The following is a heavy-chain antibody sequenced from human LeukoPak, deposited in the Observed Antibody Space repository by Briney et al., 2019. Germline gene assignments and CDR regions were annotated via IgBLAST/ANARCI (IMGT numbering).Heavy chain of an antibody. CDR1: GFTFSSYS. D-gene: IGHD3-3*01. CDR2: ISSSSSTI. CDR3: ARAGRFLEWSTLPTDY. V-gene: IGHV3-48*01. Sequence: GGSLRLSCAASGFTFSSYSMTWVRQAPGKGLEWVSYISSSSSTIYYADSVKGRFTISRDNAKNSLYLQMNSLRAEDTAVYYCARAGRFLEWSTLPTDYWGQGTLVTVSS. J-gene: IGHJ4*02.